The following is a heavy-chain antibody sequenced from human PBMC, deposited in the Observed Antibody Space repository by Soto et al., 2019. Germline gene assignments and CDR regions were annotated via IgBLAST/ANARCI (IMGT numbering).Heavy chain of an antibody. D-gene: IGHD3-3*01. CDR2: IYSSGST. J-gene: IGHJ5*02. Sequence: ETLAPSCPVLGATLIVYYWTWIRQSCGGGLEWIGRIYSSGSTNYNPSLKSRVTISLDTSMSHFSLRLRSVSAADTAVYYCARGQRFCDWFDPWGQGTLVNVYS. CDR1: GATLIVYY. CDR3: ARGQRFCDWFDP. V-gene: IGHV4-4*07.